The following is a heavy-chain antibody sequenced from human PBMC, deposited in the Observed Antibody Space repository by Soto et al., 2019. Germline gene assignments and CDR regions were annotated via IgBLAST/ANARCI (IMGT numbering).Heavy chain of an antibody. J-gene: IGHJ6*02. Sequence: SETLSLTCTVSGGSISSSIYYWGWIRQPPGKGLEWIGSIYYSGSTYYNPSLKSRVTISVDTSKNQFSLKLSSVTAADTAVYYCARLFSGSILAYYYYYGMDVWGQGTTVTVSS. CDR2: IYYSGST. V-gene: IGHV4-39*01. CDR1: GGSISSSIYY. CDR3: ARLFSGSILAYYYYYGMDV. D-gene: IGHD2-21*01.